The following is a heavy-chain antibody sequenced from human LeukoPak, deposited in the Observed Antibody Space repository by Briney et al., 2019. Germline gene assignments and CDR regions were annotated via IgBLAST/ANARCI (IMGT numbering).Heavy chain of an antibody. CDR1: GFTFSSYG. D-gene: IGHD2-2*01. V-gene: IGHV3-23*01. CDR3: AKAVVIVPTATPFDY. J-gene: IGHJ4*02. Sequence: GGSLRLSCAASGFTFSSYGMSWVRQAPGKGLEWVSAISGRGANTYYADSVKGRFTISRDNSKNTLYMQMNSLRAEDTAVYYCAKAVVIVPTATPFDYWGQGTLVTVSS. CDR2: ISGRGANT.